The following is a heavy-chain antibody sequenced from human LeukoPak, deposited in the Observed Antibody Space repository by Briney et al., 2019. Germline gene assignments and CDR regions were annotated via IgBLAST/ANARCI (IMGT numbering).Heavy chain of an antibody. Sequence: SETLSLTCAVYGGSFSSHYWNWIRQPPGKGLEWIGEINYSGGANYDPSLKSRVTISVDTSKNQFSLKLTSVTAADTAVYYCARHLGATALYSYYYMDVWGKGTPVTVSS. V-gene: IGHV4-34*01. CDR3: ARHLGATALYSYYYMDV. J-gene: IGHJ6*03. CDR2: INYSGGA. D-gene: IGHD1-26*01. CDR1: GGSFSSHY.